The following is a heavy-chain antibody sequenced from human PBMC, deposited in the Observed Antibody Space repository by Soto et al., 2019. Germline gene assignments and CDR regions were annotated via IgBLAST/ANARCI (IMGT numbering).Heavy chain of an antibody. Sequence: ASVKVSCKASGFSFTGYYIHWLRQAPGQGLEWMGWINAHSGGAEYAQKFQGRVTLTRDTSIATAYLTLTSLTSNDTALYYCAKDLTRQLAYWLDPWGQGTQVTVSS. CDR2: INAHSGGA. J-gene: IGHJ5*02. CDR3: AKDLTRQLAYWLDP. D-gene: IGHD6-6*01. V-gene: IGHV1-2*02. CDR1: GFSFTGYY.